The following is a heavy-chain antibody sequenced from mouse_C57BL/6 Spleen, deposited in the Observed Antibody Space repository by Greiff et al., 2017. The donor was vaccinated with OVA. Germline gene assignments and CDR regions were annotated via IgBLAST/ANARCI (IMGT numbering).Heavy chain of an antibody. CDR1: GYTFTDYN. J-gene: IGHJ3*01. Sequence: EVQLQQSGPELVKPGASVKMSCKASGYTFTDYNMHWVKQSHGKSLEWIGYINPNNGGTSYNQKFKGKATLTVNKSSSTAYMELRSLTSEDSAVYYCAIYYDYEWFAYWGQGTLVTVSA. CDR3: AIYYDYEWFAY. D-gene: IGHD2-4*01. CDR2: INPNNGGT. V-gene: IGHV1-22*01.